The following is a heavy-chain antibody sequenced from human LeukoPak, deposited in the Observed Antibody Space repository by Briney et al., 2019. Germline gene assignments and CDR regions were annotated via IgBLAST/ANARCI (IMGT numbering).Heavy chain of an antibody. Sequence: SETLSLTCTVSGGPITGYYWTWIRQPPGNGLEWIGYIHRTGSTNYNPSLRSRVTISVDTSQNQLSLKLTSVTAADAAVYYCARGERLGPDYWGQGTLVTVSS. D-gene: IGHD1-1*01. J-gene: IGHJ4*02. CDR1: GGPITGYY. CDR3: ARGERLGPDY. CDR2: IHRTGST. V-gene: IGHV4-59*01.